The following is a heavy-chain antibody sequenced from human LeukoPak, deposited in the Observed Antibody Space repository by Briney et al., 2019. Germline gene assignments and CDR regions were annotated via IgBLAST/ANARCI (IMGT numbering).Heavy chain of an antibody. CDR3: ASFPWDLRPT. CDR2: ITSTRDTI. Sequence: PGGSLRLSCVTSGFPFSTYSMNWVRQAPGKGLEWLSYITSTRDTIYYADSVRGRFTISRDNAKNSLYLQMNSLRAEDTPVYYCASFPWDLRPTWGQGTLVSVAS. J-gene: IGHJ4*02. D-gene: IGHD1-26*01. V-gene: IGHV3-48*01. CDR1: GFPFSTYS.